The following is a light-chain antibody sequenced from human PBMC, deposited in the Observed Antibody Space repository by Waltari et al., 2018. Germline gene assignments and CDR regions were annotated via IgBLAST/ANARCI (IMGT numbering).Light chain of an antibody. J-gene: IGKJ5*01. CDR2: DTT. V-gene: IGKV3-20*01. CDR3: QQYSASPHVT. Sequence: VLTQSPGTLSLSPGERATLSCRASQSVSGNYLAWYQQKPGQSPRLLIYDTTTRATGIPDRFRGSGSGTDFTLTINRLEPEDFAVYFCQQYSASPHVTFGQGTRLEIK. CDR1: QSVSGNY.